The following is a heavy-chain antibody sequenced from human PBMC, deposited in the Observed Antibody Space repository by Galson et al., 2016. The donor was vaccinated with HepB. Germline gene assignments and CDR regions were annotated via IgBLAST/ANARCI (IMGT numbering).Heavy chain of an antibody. CDR2: LYSGGST. Sequence: SLRLSCAASGFIVSSNDMSWVRQAPGKGLEWVSVLYSGGSTYYADSVKGRFTISRDNAKNSLYLQMNSLRAEDTAVYYCARGRGSGSHDYWGQGTLVTVSS. J-gene: IGHJ4*02. CDR3: ARGRGSGSHDY. V-gene: IGHV3-53*01. D-gene: IGHD3-10*01. CDR1: GFIVSSND.